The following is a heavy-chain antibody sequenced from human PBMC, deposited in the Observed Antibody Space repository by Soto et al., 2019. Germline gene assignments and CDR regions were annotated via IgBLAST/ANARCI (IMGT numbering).Heavy chain of an antibody. V-gene: IGHV3-74*01. D-gene: IGHD3-9*01. Sequence: GGSLRLSCAASGFIFKMYWMHWVRQSPGKGLVWISRIYNDGTYSDYADSVRGQFTISRDNVNDTLYLQMNNLRAEDSGLYYCTRGPRPISTGTVAYWGQGTQVTVSS. J-gene: IGHJ4*02. CDR1: GFIFKMYW. CDR2: IYNDGTYS. CDR3: TRGPRPISTGTVAY.